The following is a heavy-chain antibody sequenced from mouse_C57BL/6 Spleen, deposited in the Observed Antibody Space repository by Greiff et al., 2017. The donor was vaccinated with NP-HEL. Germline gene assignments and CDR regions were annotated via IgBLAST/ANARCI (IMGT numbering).Heavy chain of an antibody. V-gene: IGHV1-22*01. D-gene: IGHD1-1*01. CDR2: INPNNGGT. Sequence: EVQLQQSGPELVKPGASVKMSCKASGYTFTDYNMHWVKQSHGKSLEWIGYINPNNGGTSYNQKFKGKATLTVNKSSSTAYMELRSLTSEDSAVYYCAIRAYYDGSSYWYFDVWGTGTTVTVSS. CDR1: GYTFTDYN. J-gene: IGHJ1*03. CDR3: AIRAYYDGSSYWYFDV.